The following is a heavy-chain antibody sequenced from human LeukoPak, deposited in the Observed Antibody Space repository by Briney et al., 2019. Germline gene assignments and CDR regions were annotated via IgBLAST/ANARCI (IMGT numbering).Heavy chain of an antibody. J-gene: IGHJ4*02. CDR2: IIPIFGTA. CDR1: GGTFSSYA. V-gene: IGHV1-69*05. CDR3: AREGPGGYCSSTSCYIIDY. D-gene: IGHD2-2*02. Sequence: GASVKVSCKASGGTFSSYAISWVRQAPGQGLEWMGGIIPIFGTANYAQKFQGRVTITTDESTSTAYMELSSLRSEDTAVYYCAREGPGGYCSSTSCYIIDYWGQGTLVTVSS.